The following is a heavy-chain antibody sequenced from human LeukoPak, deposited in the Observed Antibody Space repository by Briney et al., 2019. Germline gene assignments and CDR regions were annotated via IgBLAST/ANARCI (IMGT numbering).Heavy chain of an antibody. V-gene: IGHV6-1*01. J-gene: IGHJ3*01. CDR1: GDSVSSSSAA. CDR2: TYYRSKWYN. CDR3: AAFRRDASDV. Sequence: SQTLSLTCAISGDSVSSSSAAWNWIRQSPSRGLEWLGRTYYRSKWYNEYAVSVKSRITINPDTSNNQFSLRLSSVIPEDTAVYYCAAFRRDASDVWGKGTMVTISS.